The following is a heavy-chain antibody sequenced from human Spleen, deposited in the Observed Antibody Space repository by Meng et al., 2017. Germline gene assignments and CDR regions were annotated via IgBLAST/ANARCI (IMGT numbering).Heavy chain of an antibody. J-gene: IGHJ6*01. CDR3: AGLSPYYYYGMDV. Sequence: GSLRLSCTVSGGSISSSSYYWGWIRQPPGKGLEWIGSIYYSGSTYYNPSLKSRVTISVDTSKNQFSLKLSSVTAADTAVYYCAGLSPYYYYGMDVWGQGTTVTVSS. V-gene: IGHV4-39*07. CDR1: GGSISSSSYY. CDR2: IYYSGST.